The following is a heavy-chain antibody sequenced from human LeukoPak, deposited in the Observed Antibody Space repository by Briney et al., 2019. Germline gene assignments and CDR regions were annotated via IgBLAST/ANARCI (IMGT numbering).Heavy chain of an antibody. J-gene: IGHJ4*02. V-gene: IGHV3-23*01. D-gene: IGHD5-18*01. CDR2: ISGSDGSA. CDR3: AKEQLWAHFDY. CDR1: GFPLSSHA. Sequence: GGSRRPPRAASGFPLSSHAMSWPRQAPGKGLEWVSAISGSDGSAYYADSVKGRFTISRDNSKNTLYLLMNSLRAEDTAVYYCAKEQLWAHFDYWGQGTLVTVSS.